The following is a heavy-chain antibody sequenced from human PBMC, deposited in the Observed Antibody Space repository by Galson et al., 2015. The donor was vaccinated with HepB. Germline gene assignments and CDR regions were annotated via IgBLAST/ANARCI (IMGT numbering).Heavy chain of an antibody. V-gene: IGHV4-31*03. J-gene: IGHJ3*02. CDR1: GGSISSGGYY. Sequence: PLSLTCTVSGGSISSGGYYWSWIRQHPGKGLEWTGYIYYSGSTYYNPSLKSRVTISVDTSKNQFSLKLSSVTAADTAVYYCARVMSCSSTSCQPLIAFYIRGQGTMVTVSS. CDR2: IYYSGST. CDR3: ARVMSCSSTSCQPLIAFYI. D-gene: IGHD2-2*01.